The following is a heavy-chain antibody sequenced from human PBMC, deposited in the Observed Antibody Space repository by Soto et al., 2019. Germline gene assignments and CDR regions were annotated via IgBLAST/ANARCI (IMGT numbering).Heavy chain of an antibody. CDR2: VYKTGNT. J-gene: IGHJ4*02. CDR3: AREGFCSDGASYRTHNFDY. V-gene: IGHV4-31*03. D-gene: IGHD2-8*01. Sequence: QVHLQESGPGMVQPSQTLSLTCNVSVVSITSSGYYWSWIRQFPGKGLEWIGYVYKTGNTYYNPSLQGRITMSVDRSKNHFSLKMISMTAADTAIYYCAREGFCSDGASYRTHNFDYWGQGTLVTVSS. CDR1: VVSITSSGYY.